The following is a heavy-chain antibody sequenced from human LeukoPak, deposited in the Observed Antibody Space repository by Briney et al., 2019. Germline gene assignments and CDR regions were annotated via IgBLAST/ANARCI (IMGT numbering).Heavy chain of an antibody. CDR1: GVSISSVGYY. J-gene: IGHJ4*02. CDR2: ISYSGTT. Sequence: PSETLSLTCTVSGVSISSVGYYWSCIRQLSGKGLEWIGYISYSGTTNYNPSLESRVTFSVDTSKNQFSVKLSSVTAADTAVYYCARDRNSGFDYWGQGTLVTVSS. D-gene: IGHD3-10*01. CDR3: ARDRNSGFDY. V-gene: IGHV4-31*03.